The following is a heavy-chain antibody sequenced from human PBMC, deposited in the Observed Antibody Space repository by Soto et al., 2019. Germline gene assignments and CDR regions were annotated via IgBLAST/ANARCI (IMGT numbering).Heavy chain of an antibody. D-gene: IGHD1-1*01. CDR3: ARTQTTKAYMGDY. CDR1: GFTFNSYI. V-gene: IGHV3-30-3*01. J-gene: IGHJ4*02. CDR2: ISNDGTNK. Sequence: QEQLVESGGGVVQPGRSLRLSCSASGFTFNSYIMHWVRQAPGKGLEWVAIISNDGTNKYYGDSVKGRFTISRDNSKNSLYLQMNSLRDDDTAVYYCARTQTTKAYMGDYRGQGTLVTVSS.